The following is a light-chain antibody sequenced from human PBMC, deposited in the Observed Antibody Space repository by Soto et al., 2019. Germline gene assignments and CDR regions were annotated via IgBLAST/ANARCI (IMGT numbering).Light chain of an antibody. CDR2: DAS. CDR1: QSISAW. V-gene: IGKV1-5*01. J-gene: IGKJ1*01. Sequence: DIQLTQSPSTLSSYVGDRVTLTCRASQSISAWLAWYQQKPGKAPMLLRHDASSLENGVPSRFLGSGAGTEFTLTINRLKPDDSETYFCQQYDSYPRTFGQGTKVDIK. CDR3: QQYDSYPRT.